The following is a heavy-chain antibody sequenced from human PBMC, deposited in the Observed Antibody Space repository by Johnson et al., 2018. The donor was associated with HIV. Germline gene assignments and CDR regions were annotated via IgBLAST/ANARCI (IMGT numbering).Heavy chain of an antibody. Sequence: VQLVESGGVVVQPGGYLRLSCAASGFTFSSYWMSWVRQAPGKGLEWVANINKDGSEKYYVDSVKGRFTISRDNAKNSLYLQMNSLRAEDTAVYYCARDQVVKAAFDIWGQGTMVTVSS. CDR1: GFTFSSYW. CDR3: ARDQVVKAAFDI. J-gene: IGHJ3*02. V-gene: IGHV3-7*01. CDR2: INKDGSEK. D-gene: IGHD2-2*01.